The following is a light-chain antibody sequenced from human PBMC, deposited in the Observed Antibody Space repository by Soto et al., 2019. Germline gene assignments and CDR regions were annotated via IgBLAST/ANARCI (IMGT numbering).Light chain of an antibody. J-gene: IGKJ1*01. V-gene: IGKV3-15*01. Sequence: EIVMTQPPSTLSVSPGERATLSRSASQSVSSNLAWYQQKPGQAPRLLIYGASTRATGIPARFSGSGSGTEFTLTISSLQSEDFAVYYCQQYNNWPPVTFGQGTKVDI. CDR2: GAS. CDR3: QQYNNWPPVT. CDR1: QSVSSN.